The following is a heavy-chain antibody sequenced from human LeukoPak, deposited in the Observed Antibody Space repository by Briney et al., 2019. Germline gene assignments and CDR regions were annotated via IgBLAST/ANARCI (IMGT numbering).Heavy chain of an antibody. CDR1: GFSFGAKA. CDR2: ISASGNTI. D-gene: IGHD3-10*01. Sequence: GGSLRLSCVGSGFSFGAKAVTWIRQAPGKGLEWLSYISASGNTIYYADSVKGRFTISRDNANNSLTLQMTSLRADDTAVYYCATSLWSLYAFGTWGQGTTVIVSS. V-gene: IGHV3-11*01. J-gene: IGHJ3*02. CDR3: ATSLWSLYAFGT.